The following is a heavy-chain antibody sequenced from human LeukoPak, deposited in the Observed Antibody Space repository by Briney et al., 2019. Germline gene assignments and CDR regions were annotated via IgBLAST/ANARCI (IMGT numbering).Heavy chain of an antibody. CDR3: TRDYCSGSSCHLFDY. J-gene: IGHJ4*02. Sequence: PGGSLRLSCAASGFIFSSYSMSWVRQAPGKGLEWVSLISGDSSSIYYADSVKGRFTISRDNSKTSLLLQMDSLTTEDTGMYFCTRDYCSGSSCHLFDYWGQGTLLTVSS. CDR1: GFIFSSYS. V-gene: IGHV3-43*02. D-gene: IGHD2-2*01. CDR2: ISGDSSSI.